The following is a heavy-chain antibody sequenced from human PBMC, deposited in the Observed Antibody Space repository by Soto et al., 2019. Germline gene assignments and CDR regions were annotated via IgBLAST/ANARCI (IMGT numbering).Heavy chain of an antibody. J-gene: IGHJ6*03. CDR2: ISSSSSYI. CDR1: GFTFSSYS. D-gene: IGHD2-2*01. CDR3: ARVDVVVPAAIRPPLLNEYYYYYYYMDV. Sequence: GGSLRLSCAASGFTFSSYSMNWVRQAPGKGLEWVSSISSSSSYIYYADSVKGRFTISRDNAKNSLYLQMNSLRAEDTAVYYCARVDVVVPAAIRPPLLNEYYYYYYYMDVWGKGTTVTVSS. V-gene: IGHV3-21*01.